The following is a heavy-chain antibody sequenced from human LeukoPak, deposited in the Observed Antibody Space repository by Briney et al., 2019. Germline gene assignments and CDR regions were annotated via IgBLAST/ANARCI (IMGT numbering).Heavy chain of an antibody. CDR3: ARVYGENVHGWSDL. Sequence: GASVKVSCKASGYTFTSYYMHWVRQAPGQGLEWMGIINPSGGSTSYAQKFQGRVTMTRDTSTSTAYMELRSLRSDDTAVYYCARVYGENVHGWSDLWGQGTLVTVSS. CDR2: INPSGGST. D-gene: IGHD4/OR15-4a*01. V-gene: IGHV1-46*01. J-gene: IGHJ5*02. CDR1: GYTFTSYY.